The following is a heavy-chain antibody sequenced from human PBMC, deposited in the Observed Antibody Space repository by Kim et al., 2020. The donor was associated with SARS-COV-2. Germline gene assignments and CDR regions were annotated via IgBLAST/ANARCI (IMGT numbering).Heavy chain of an antibody. Sequence: GGSLRLSCAASGFTFDDYGMSWVRQAPGKGLEWVSGINWNGGSTGYADSVKGRFTISRDNAKNSLYLQMNSLRAEDTALYHCARRGWGDIVVVPAADIHGYYGMDVWGQGTTVTVSS. CDR1: GFTFDDYG. CDR2: INWNGGST. V-gene: IGHV3-20*01. J-gene: IGHJ6*02. CDR3: ARRGWGDIVVVPAADIHGYYGMDV. D-gene: IGHD2-2*01.